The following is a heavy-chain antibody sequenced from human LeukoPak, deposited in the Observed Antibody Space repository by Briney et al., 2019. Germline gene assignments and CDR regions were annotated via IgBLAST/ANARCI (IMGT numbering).Heavy chain of an antibody. J-gene: IGHJ3*02. CDR2: IYYSGST. D-gene: IGHD6-19*01. CDR3: ARVGYSSGWYFKPHHFFDI. V-gene: IGHV4-59*01. Sequence: PSETLSLTCTVSGGSINNYYWSWIRQPPGKGLEWIGYIYYSGSTNFNPSLKSRVTILLKPSKNQFSLKLSSVTAADTAVYYCARVGYSSGWYFKPHHFFDIWGQGTMVTVSS. CDR1: GGSINNYY.